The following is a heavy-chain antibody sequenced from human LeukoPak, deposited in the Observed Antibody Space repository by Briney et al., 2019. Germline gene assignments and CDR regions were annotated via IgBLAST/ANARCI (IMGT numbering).Heavy chain of an antibody. J-gene: IGHJ4*02. CDR2: IKQDGSEK. V-gene: IGHV3-7*01. Sequence: PGGSLRLSCAASGFTFGSYAMSWVRQAPGKGLEWVANIKQDGSEKYYVDSVKGRFTISRDNAKNSLFLQMNSLRAEDTAVYYCVRGGDYADYWGQGTLVTVSS. CDR1: GFTFGSYA. CDR3: VRGGDYADY.